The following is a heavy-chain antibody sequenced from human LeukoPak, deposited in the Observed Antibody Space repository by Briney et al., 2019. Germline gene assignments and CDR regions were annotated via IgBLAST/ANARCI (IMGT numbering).Heavy chain of an antibody. Sequence: GGSLRLSCAASGFTFSSYSMNWVRQAPGKGLEWVSSISSSSSYIYYADSVKGRFTISRDNAKNSLYLQMNSLRAEDTAVYYCARDLRRNYVYYYYGMDVWGQGTTVTVFS. J-gene: IGHJ6*02. D-gene: IGHD4-11*01. CDR3: ARDLRRNYVYYYYGMDV. V-gene: IGHV3-21*01. CDR1: GFTFSSYS. CDR2: ISSSSSYI.